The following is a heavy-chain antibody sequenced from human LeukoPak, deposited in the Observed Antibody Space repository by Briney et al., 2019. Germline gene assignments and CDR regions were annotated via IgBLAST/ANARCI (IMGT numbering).Heavy chain of an antibody. CDR3: AKDYGDSSYYYYYYYMDV. D-gene: IGHD4-17*01. Sequence: GGSLRLSCAASGFTFSSYGMQWVRQASGKGLEWVAFIRYDGSNKYYADSVKGRFSISRDNSKNTLYLQMNSLRAEDTAVYYCAKDYGDSSYYYYYYYMDVWGKGTTVTVSS. J-gene: IGHJ6*03. V-gene: IGHV3-30*02. CDR2: IRYDGSNK. CDR1: GFTFSSYG.